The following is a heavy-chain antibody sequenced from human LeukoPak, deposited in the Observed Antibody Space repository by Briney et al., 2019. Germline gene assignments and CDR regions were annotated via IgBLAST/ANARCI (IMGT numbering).Heavy chain of an antibody. CDR3: ARGETRLRFDY. D-gene: IGHD1/OR15-1a*01. CDR1: GGSFSGYY. J-gene: IGHJ4*02. CDR2: MNHSGST. Sequence: SETLSLTCAVSGGSFSGYYWSWIRQPPGTGLEWVGEMNHSGSTNYNPSRKSRVTISVDTSKNQLSLELSSVTAADTAVYYCARGETRLRFDYWGQGTVVSVFS. V-gene: IGHV4-34*01.